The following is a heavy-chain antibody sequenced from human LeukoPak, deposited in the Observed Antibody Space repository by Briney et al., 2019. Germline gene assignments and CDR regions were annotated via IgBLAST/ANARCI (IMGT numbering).Heavy chain of an antibody. CDR3: ARDPNIADQN. Sequence: SETLSLTCAVSGGSINSNNWWSWVRQPPGKGLEWIGYIYHSGSTYYNPSLKSRVTISVDRSKNQFSLKLSSVTAADTAVYYCARDPNIADQNWGQGTLVTVSS. J-gene: IGHJ4*02. D-gene: IGHD6-13*01. V-gene: IGHV4-4*02. CDR1: GGSINSNNW. CDR2: IYHSGST.